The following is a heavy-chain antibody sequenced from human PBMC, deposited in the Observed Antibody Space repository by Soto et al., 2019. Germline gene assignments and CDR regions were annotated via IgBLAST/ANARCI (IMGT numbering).Heavy chain of an antibody. CDR1: GYSFTSYW. CDR2: IYPGDSDT. V-gene: IGHV5-51*03. CDR3: ARSTADGGRGWPGLRENYYYYYMDV. D-gene: IGHD5-12*01. Sequence: EVQLVQSGAEVKKPGESLKISCKGSGYSFTSYWIGWVRQMPGKGLEWMGIIYPGDSDTRYSPSFQGQVTISADKSISTAYLQWSSLKASDTAMYYCARSTADGGRGWPGLRENYYYYYMDVWGKGTTVTVSS. J-gene: IGHJ6*03.